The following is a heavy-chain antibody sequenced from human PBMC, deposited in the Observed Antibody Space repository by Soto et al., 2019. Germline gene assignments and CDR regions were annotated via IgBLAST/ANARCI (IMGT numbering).Heavy chain of an antibody. CDR3: ARIISSKMADAFDI. Sequence: GGSLRLSCAASGFTFSSYGMHWVRQAPGKGLEWVAVIWYDGSNKYYADSVKGRFTISRDNSKNTLYLQMNSLRAEDTAVYYCARIISSKMADAFDIWGQGTMVTVS. J-gene: IGHJ3*02. CDR1: GFTFSSYG. CDR2: IWYDGSNK. V-gene: IGHV3-33*01. D-gene: IGHD3-10*01.